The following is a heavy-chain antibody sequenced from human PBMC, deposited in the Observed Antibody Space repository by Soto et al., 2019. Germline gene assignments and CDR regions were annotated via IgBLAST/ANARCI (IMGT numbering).Heavy chain of an antibody. J-gene: IGHJ4*02. CDR1: GXPITSYF. V-gene: IGHV4-4*07. CDR3: ARTLSGFTYGSRQFYFDY. Sequence: QLQESGPGLVKPSETLSLICTVSGXPITSYFWXWLRQXXXXXXXXXGHVFPGGPTSHNSSLKSRVSMSIDTSKNQFSLTLTSVTAADTAVYYCARTLSGFTYGSRQFYFDYWGQGTLVTVSS. CDR2: VFPGGPT. D-gene: IGHD3-10*01.